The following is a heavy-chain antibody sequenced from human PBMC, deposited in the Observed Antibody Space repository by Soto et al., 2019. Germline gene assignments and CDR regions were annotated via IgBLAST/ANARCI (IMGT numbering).Heavy chain of an antibody. Sequence: EVQLLESGGGLVQPGGSLRLSCVASGFTFSSYAMSWVRQAPGKGLEWVSGISVSGGDTYYADSVKGRFTMSRDNSKNTLYLQMNSRRAETTAVYYWAKERGLIAVHISVFASGGQGPLVTASS. V-gene: IGHV3-23*01. CDR2: ISVSGGDT. J-gene: IGHJ4*02. CDR1: GFTFSSYA. D-gene: IGHD6-19*01. CDR3: AKERGLIAVHISVFAS.